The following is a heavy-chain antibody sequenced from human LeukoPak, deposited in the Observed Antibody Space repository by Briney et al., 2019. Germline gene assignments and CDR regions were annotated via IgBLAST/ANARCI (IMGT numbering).Heavy chain of an antibody. CDR2: IYSSGRT. V-gene: IGHV4-4*07. Sequence: SETLSLTCSVSGASISAYHWSWIRQPAGKGLEWIGRIYSSGRTNYIPSLESRLTMSVDTSKNQFSLKLNSVTAAGTAVYYCARDYSYPDYWGQGTLVTVSS. D-gene: IGHD5-18*01. CDR3: ARDYSYPDY. CDR1: GASISAYH. J-gene: IGHJ4*02.